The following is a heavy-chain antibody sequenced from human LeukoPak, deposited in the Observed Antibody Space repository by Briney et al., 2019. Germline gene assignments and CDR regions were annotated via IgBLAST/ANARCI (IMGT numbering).Heavy chain of an antibody. D-gene: IGHD2-2*01. CDR3: ARRPIGYCSSTSCYNWFDP. V-gene: IGHV4-31*03. CDR2: IYYSGST. J-gene: IGHJ5*02. Sequence: SETLSLTCTVSGGSISSGGYYWSWIRQHPGKGLEWIGYIYYSGSTYYNPSLKSRVTISVDTSKNQFSLKLSSVTAADTAVYYCARRPIGYCSSTSCYNWFDPWGQGTLVTVSS. CDR1: GGSISSGGYY.